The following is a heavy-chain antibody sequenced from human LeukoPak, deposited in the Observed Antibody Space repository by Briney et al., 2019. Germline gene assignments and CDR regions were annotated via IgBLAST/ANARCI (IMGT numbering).Heavy chain of an antibody. D-gene: IGHD3-3*01. CDR3: AREVMAVGFARFPIFNY. Sequence: SETLSLTCTVSGGSIGTYYWSWIRQSPGKGLEWLGNVYFSGSTNYNPSLKSRITISVDTSNNQFSLNLTSVTAADTAVYYCAREVMAVGFARFPIFNYWGQGTLVTVSS. J-gene: IGHJ4*02. CDR2: VYFSGST. V-gene: IGHV4-59*01. CDR1: GGSIGTYY.